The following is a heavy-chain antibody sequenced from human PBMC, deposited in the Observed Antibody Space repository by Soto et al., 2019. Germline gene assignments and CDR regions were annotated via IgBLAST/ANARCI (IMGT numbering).Heavy chain of an antibody. CDR3: AILRAGSAFDI. V-gene: IGHV3-64*01. J-gene: IGHJ3*02. Sequence: GGSLRLSCAASGFTFSSYAMHWVRQAPGKGLEYASAISSNGGSTYYANSVKGRFNISRDNSKNTLYLKMGSLRAEDMDVYYCAILRAGSAFDIWGQGTMVTVSS. CDR1: GFTFSSYA. CDR2: ISSNGGST.